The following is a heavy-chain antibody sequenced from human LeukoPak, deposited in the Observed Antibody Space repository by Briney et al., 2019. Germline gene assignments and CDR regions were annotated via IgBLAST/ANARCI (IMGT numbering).Heavy chain of an antibody. Sequence: GGSLRLSCAASGFIFTNYFTSWVRQAPGKGLEWVASIKHDGSEKYYVDSVRGRFTISRDNTMNSLYLQMSSLRAEDTAVYYCATDRGWRTSGYYLYYFEYWGQGTLVTYSS. CDR2: IKHDGSEK. CDR1: GFIFTNYF. J-gene: IGHJ4*02. CDR3: ATDRGWRTSGYYLYYFEY. D-gene: IGHD3-3*01. V-gene: IGHV3-7*01.